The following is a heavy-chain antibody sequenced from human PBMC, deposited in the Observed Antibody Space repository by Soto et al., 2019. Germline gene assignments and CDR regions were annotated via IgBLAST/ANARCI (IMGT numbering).Heavy chain of an antibody. CDR1: GFTFSIYT. J-gene: IGHJ4*02. Sequence: EVQLLESGGGLVQPGGSLRLSCAASGFTFSIYTMAWVRRAPGRGLAWVSSTTGSGDDTFYADSVKGRFTISRDNSKSTLYLQMNSLRADDTAVYYCAKPRVATIPFDYWGLGTLVTVSS. D-gene: IGHD5-12*01. CDR3: AKPRVATIPFDY. CDR2: TTGSGDDT. V-gene: IGHV3-23*01.